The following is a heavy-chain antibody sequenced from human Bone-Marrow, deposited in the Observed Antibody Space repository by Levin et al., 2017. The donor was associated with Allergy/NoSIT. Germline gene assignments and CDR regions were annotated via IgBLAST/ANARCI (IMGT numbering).Heavy chain of an antibody. Sequence: SQTLSLTCAISGDSVSSNSAAWNWIRQSPSRGLEWLGRTYYRSKWYNDYAVSVKSRITINPDTSKNQFSLQLNSVTPEDTAVYYCARVRVYSSGWYPTEGMDVWGQGTTVTVSS. CDR3: ARVRVYSSGWYPTEGMDV. V-gene: IGHV6-1*01. CDR1: GDSVSSNSAA. CDR2: TYYRSKWYN. D-gene: IGHD6-19*01. J-gene: IGHJ6*02.